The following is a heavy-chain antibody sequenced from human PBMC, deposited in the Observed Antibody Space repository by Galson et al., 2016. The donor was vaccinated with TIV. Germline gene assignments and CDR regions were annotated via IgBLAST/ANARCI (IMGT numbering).Heavy chain of an antibody. V-gene: IGHV1-2*06. CDR3: AQAFYYDSSAYYFHF. D-gene: IGHD3-22*01. CDR1: GYMFIAYY. CDR2: INPNSGGS. J-gene: IGHJ4*02. Sequence: SVKVSCKASGYMFIAYYIHWVRQAPGHGLEWMGRINPNSGGSNSAQKFQGRVPMTSDTSISTAYMELRGLTSDDTAVYYCAQAFYYDSSAYYFHFWGQGTLVSVSS.